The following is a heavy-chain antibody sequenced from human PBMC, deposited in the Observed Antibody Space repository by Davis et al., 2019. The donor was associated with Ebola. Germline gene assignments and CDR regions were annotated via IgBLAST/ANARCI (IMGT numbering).Heavy chain of an antibody. D-gene: IGHD3-9*01. Sequence: ASVKVSCKASGYTFTGYYMHWVRQAPGQGLEWMGWINPNSGGTYYAQKFQGRVTMTRDTSISTAYMELSRLRSDDTAVYYCARGDVLRYFDWLSTLYYYYMDVWGKGTTVTVSS. CDR2: INPNSGGT. J-gene: IGHJ6*03. CDR3: ARGDVLRYFDWLSTLYYYYMDV. V-gene: IGHV1-2*02. CDR1: GYTFTGYY.